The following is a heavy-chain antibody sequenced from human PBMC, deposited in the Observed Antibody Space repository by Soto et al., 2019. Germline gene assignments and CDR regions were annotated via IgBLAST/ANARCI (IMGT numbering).Heavy chain of an antibody. CDR3: ARESGYSYGWGYYYYGMDV. Sequence: SVKVSCKASGGTFSSYAVSWVRQAPGQGLEWMGGIIPIFGTANYAQKFQGRVTITADKSTSTAYMELSSLRSEDTAVYYCARESGYSYGWGYYYYGMDVWGQGTTVTVSS. V-gene: IGHV1-69*06. D-gene: IGHD5-18*01. CDR1: GGTFSSYA. CDR2: IIPIFGTA. J-gene: IGHJ6*02.